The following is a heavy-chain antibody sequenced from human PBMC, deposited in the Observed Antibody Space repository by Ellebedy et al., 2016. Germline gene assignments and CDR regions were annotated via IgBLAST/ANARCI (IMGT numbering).Heavy chain of an antibody. CDR2: IKQDGSEK. D-gene: IGHD4-23*01. V-gene: IGHV3-7*03. J-gene: IGHJ6*02. Sequence: GESLKISCAASGFTFSSYWMSWVRQAPGKGLEWVANIKQDGSEKYYVDSVKGRFTISRDNAKNSLYLQMSSLRAEDTAVYYCARERRPPPRYGGNSRYYYGMDVWGQGTTVTVSS. CDR3: ARERRPPPRYGGNSRYYYGMDV. CDR1: GFTFSSYW.